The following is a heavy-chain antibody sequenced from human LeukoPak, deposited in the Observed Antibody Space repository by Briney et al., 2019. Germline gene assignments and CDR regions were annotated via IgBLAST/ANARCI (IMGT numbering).Heavy chain of an antibody. Sequence: GGSLRLSCAASGFTFSSYAMHWVRQAPGKGLEWVANIKQDGSEKYYVDSVKGRFTISRDNAKNSLYLQMNSLRAEDTAVYYCARDFYPPGYYDSSGYPTNRFDYWGQGSLVTVSS. J-gene: IGHJ4*02. V-gene: IGHV3-7*01. CDR2: IKQDGSEK. D-gene: IGHD3-22*01. CDR1: GFTFSSYA. CDR3: ARDFYPPGYYDSSGYPTNRFDY.